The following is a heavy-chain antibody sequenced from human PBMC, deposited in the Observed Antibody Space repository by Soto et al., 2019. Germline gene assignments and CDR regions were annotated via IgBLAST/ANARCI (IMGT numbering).Heavy chain of an antibody. V-gene: IGHV1-69*04. CDR2: IIPILGIA. J-gene: IGHJ5*02. D-gene: IGHD6-13*01. CDR1: ASALSGDI. CDR3: ARDQAGIAAAGITNWFDP. Sequence: SVKLSCKASASALSGDISSCSLQSPGQGLEWMGRIIPILGIANYEQKFQGRVTIPADKTTSIAYMELSSLRSEDTAVYYCARDQAGIAAAGITNWFDPWGQGTLVTVSS.